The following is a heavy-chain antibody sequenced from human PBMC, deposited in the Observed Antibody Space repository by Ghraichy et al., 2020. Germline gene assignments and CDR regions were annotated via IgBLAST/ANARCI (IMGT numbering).Heavy chain of an antibody. D-gene: IGHD1-26*01. CDR3: TTEGGSYRLPRAGGAFDPFDY. CDR2: IKSKTDGGTT. J-gene: IGHJ4*02. CDR1: GFIFNNAW. V-gene: IGHV3-15*07. Sequence: GESLNIACAASGFIFNNAWMNWVRQFPGKGLEWVGRIKSKTDGGTTDYAAPVKGRITISRDDSKNTLYLQMNSLKIEDTAVYYCTTEGGSYRLPRAGGAFDPFDYWGQGTLVTVSS.